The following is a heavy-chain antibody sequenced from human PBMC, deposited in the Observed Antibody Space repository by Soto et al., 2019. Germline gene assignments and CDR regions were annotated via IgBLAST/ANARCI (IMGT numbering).Heavy chain of an antibody. J-gene: IGHJ4*02. V-gene: IGHV4-31*03. Sequence: QVQLQESGPGLVQPSQTLSLTCSVSGDPVSSGAYYWTWVRQHPVKGLEWIGYIYHTGSTYYNPSLQSRLTMSIDTSKNQFSLLLYSVTAADTAVYFCAAKLGTTHYFDFWGQGSLVAVSS. CDR3: AAKLGTTHYFDF. CDR1: GDPVSSGAYY. CDR2: IYHTGST. D-gene: IGHD7-27*01.